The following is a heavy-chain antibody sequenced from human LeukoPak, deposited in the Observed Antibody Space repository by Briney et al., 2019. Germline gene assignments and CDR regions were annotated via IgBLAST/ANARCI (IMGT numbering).Heavy chain of an antibody. CDR3: ARASYYDILTGYYGRWFDP. V-gene: IGHV1-18*01. CDR1: GYTFTSYG. CDR2: ISAYNGNT. J-gene: IGHJ5*02. D-gene: IGHD3-9*01. Sequence: GASVKVSCKASGYTFTSYGISWVRQAPGQGLEWMGWISAYNGNTNYAQKLQGRVTMTTDTSTSTAYMELRSLRSDDTAVYYCARASYYDILTGYYGRWFDPWGQGTLVTVSS.